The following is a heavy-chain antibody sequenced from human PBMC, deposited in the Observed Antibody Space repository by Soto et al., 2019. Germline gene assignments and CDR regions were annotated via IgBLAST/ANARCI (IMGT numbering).Heavy chain of an antibody. J-gene: IGHJ3*02. CDR1: GFTVSSNY. D-gene: IGHD2-15*01. CDR3: ARDPPLYCSGGSCYSDI. V-gene: IGHV3-66*01. CDR2: IYSGGST. Sequence: EVQLVESGGGLVQPGGSLRLSCAASGFTVSSNYMSWVRQAPGKGLEWVSVIYSGGSTYYADSVKGRFTISRDNSKNTLYLQMNSLRAEDTAVYYCARDPPLYCSGGSCYSDIWGQGTMVTVSS.